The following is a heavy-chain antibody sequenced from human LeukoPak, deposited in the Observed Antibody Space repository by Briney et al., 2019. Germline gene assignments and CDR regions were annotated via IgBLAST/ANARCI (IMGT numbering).Heavy chain of an antibody. D-gene: IGHD2-15*01. V-gene: IGHV3-23*01. CDR1: GFTFSSYA. CDR3: AKDHLGYCSGGSCYSGWSP. CDR2: TSGSGGST. J-gene: IGHJ5*02. Sequence: PGGSLRLSCAASGFTFSSYAMSWVRQAPGKGLEWVSATSGSGGSTYYADSVKGRFTISRDNSKNTLYLQMNSLRAEDTAVYYCAKDHLGYCSGGSCYSGWSPWGQGTLVTVSS.